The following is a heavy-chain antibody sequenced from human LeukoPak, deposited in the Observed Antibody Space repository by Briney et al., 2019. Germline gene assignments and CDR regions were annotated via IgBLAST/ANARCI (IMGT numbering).Heavy chain of an antibody. D-gene: IGHD1-7*01. CDR2: IRSKAYGGTT. CDR1: GFTFGDYA. J-gene: IGHJ6*02. V-gene: IGHV3-49*03. Sequence: SGRSLRLSCTASGFTFGDYAMSWFRQAPGKGLEWVGFIRSKAYGGTTEYAASVKGRFTISRDDSKSIAYLQMNSLKTEDTAVYYCTNVRNWNYGEVDVWGQGTTVTVSS. CDR3: TNVRNWNYGEVDV.